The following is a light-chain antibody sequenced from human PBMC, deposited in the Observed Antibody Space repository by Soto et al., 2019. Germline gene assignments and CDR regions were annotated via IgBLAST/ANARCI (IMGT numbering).Light chain of an antibody. CDR1: QSVSSY. CDR3: QQRSNWPPGELT. V-gene: IGKV3-11*01. Sequence: DIVLTQSPATLSLSPGERATLSCRASQSVSSYLAWYQQKPGQAPRLLIYDASNRATGIPARFSGSGSGTDFTLTISSLEPEDFAVYYCQQRSNWPPGELTFGGGTKVEIK. J-gene: IGKJ4*01. CDR2: DAS.